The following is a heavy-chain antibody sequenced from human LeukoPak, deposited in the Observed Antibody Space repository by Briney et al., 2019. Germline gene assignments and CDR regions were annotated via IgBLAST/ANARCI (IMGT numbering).Heavy chain of an antibody. V-gene: IGHV4-39*07. CDR2: IYYSGST. Sequence: SETLSLTCTVSGGSISSSSYYWGWIRQPPGKGLEWIGSIYYSGSTYYNPSLKSRVTISVDTSKNQFSLKLSSVTAADTAVYYCARDYLHCSGGSCYYYGMDVWGQGTTVTVSS. CDR1: GGSISSSSYY. D-gene: IGHD2-15*01. CDR3: ARDYLHCSGGSCYYYGMDV. J-gene: IGHJ6*02.